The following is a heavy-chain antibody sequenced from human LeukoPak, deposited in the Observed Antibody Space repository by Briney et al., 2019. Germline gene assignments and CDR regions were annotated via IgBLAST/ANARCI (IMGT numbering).Heavy chain of an antibody. J-gene: IGHJ6*03. V-gene: IGHV3-21*01. D-gene: IGHD3-10*01. CDR2: ISSSSSYI. Sequence: GGSLRLSCAASGFTFSSYGMNWVRQAPGKGLEWVSSISSSSSYIYYADSVKGRFTISRDNAKNSLYLQMKSLRVEDTAVYYCARARYGSGTSKGYMDVWGKGTTVTISS. CDR1: GFTFSSYG. CDR3: ARARYGSGTSKGYMDV.